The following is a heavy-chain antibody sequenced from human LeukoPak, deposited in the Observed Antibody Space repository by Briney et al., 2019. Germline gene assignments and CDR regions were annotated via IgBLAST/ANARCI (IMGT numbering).Heavy chain of an antibody. J-gene: IGHJ4*01. CDR3: ARGVQGYTYGAWDY. D-gene: IGHD5-18*01. V-gene: IGHV3-13*01. CDR2: ISTAGDT. CDR1: GFTFDDYA. Sequence: PGRSLRLSCAASGFTFDDYAMHWVRQTPGKGLEWVSAISTAGDTYYPDSVKGRFTISRENAKNSLFLQMNSLTAGDTAVYYCARGVQGYTYGAWDYWGHGTLVTVSS.